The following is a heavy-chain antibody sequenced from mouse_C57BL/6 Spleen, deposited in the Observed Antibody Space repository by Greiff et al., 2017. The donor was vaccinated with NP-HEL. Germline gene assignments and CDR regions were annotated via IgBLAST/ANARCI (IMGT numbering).Heavy chain of an antibody. D-gene: IGHD1-1*01. J-gene: IGHJ1*03. CDR1: GFTFSDYY. Sequence: EVQLVESEGGLVQPGSSMKLSCTASGFTFSDYYMAWVRQVPEKGLEWVANINYDGSSTYYLDSLKSRFIISRDNAKNILYLQMSSLKSEDTATYYCARQGTTVWYFDVWGTGTTVTVSS. CDR2: INYDGSST. CDR3: ARQGTTVWYFDV. V-gene: IGHV5-16*01.